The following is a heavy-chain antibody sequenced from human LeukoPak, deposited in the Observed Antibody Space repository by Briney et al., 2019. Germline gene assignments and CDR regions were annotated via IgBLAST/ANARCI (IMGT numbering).Heavy chain of an antibody. Sequence: GGSLRLSCAASGFTFSSYAMHWVRQAPGKGLEWVAVISYDGSNKYYADSVKGRFTISRDNSKNTLYLQMNSLRAEDTGVYYCARSTLDCSSTSCYTAIYYYGMDVWGQGTTVTVSS. CDR2: ISYDGSNK. J-gene: IGHJ6*02. CDR3: ARSTLDCSSTSCYTAIYYYGMDV. CDR1: GFTFSSYA. V-gene: IGHV3-30*04. D-gene: IGHD2-2*02.